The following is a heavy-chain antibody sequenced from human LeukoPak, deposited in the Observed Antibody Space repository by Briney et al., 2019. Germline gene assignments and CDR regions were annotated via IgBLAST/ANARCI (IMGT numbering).Heavy chain of an antibody. Sequence: GGSLRLYCAASGFTFSSYWMSWVRQAPGKGLEWVANIKQDGSGKYYVDSVKGRFIISRDDAKNSLYLQMNTLRAEDTAVYYCARGKGRGTAGSYSFDYWGQGTLVTVSS. CDR2: IKQDGSGK. V-gene: IGHV3-7*01. J-gene: IGHJ4*02. CDR1: GFTFSSYW. CDR3: ARGKGRGTAGSYSFDY. D-gene: IGHD3-10*01.